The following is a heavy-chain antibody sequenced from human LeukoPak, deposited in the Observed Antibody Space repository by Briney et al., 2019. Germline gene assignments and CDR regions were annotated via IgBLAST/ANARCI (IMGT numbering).Heavy chain of an antibody. CDR3: ARNLPAADY. Sequence: GGSLRLSCAASGFTFSSYAMSWVRQAPGKGLEWVSAISGSGGSTYYADSVKGRFTISRDNAKNSLHLQMNSLRAEDTAVYYCARNLPAADYWGQGTLVTVSS. CDR2: ISGSGGST. D-gene: IGHD2-2*01. CDR1: GFTFSSYA. V-gene: IGHV3-23*01. J-gene: IGHJ4*02.